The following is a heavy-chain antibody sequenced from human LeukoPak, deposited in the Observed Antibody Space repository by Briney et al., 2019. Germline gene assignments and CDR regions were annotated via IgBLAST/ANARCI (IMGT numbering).Heavy chain of an antibody. CDR1: GFTFSSYW. J-gene: IGHJ4*02. Sequence: GGSLRLSCAASGFTFSSYWMSWVRQAPGKGLEWVANIKQDGSEKYYVDSVKGRFTISRDNAKNSLYLQMNSLRAEDTAVYYCARDHLHSFWYDSSGYPTDYWGQGTLVTVSS. V-gene: IGHV3-7*01. CDR2: IKQDGSEK. D-gene: IGHD3-22*01. CDR3: ARDHLHSFWYDSSGYPTDY.